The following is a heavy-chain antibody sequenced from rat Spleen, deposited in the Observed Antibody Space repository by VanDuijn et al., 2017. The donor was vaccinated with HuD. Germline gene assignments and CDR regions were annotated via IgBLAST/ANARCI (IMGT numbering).Heavy chain of an antibody. D-gene: IGHD1-9*01. Sequence: EVQLVESGGGLVQPGRSMKLSCAASGFTFSNYCMAWVLQPPTEGLEWVASISTSDGTTYSPDSLKGRFTISRDNAESTQYLQMDSLRSEDTATYYCATGRYHGYTSWYFDYWGQGVMVTVSS. CDR3: ATGRYHGYTSWYFDY. CDR1: GFTFSNYC. J-gene: IGHJ2*01. V-gene: IGHV5-25*01. CDR2: ISTSDGTT.